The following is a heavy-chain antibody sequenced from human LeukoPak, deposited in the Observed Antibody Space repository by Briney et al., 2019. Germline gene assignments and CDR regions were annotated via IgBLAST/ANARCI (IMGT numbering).Heavy chain of an antibody. CDR3: ARIYYFGDNNWRYFDN. V-gene: IGHV3-7*01. CDR2: IDPDGSEK. Sequence: GGSLSLSCAASGFTFNSYWMSWVRQAPGKGLEWVANIDPDGSEKQYGDSVKGRFTTSRDNAKNSLYLQMNSLRAEDTAIYYCARIYYFGDNNWRYFDNWGQGTPVTVSS. CDR1: GFTFNSYW. J-gene: IGHJ4*02. D-gene: IGHD3-10*01.